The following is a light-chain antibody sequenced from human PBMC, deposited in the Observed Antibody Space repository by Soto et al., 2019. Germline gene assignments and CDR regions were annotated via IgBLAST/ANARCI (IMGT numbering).Light chain of an antibody. Sequence: QSVLTQPTSVSGAPRQRVTISCSGSSSNIGSNAVNWYQQFPGKAPKLLIYYDDLVASGVSARFSGSKSGTSASLAISGLQSEDEADYYCAAWDDSTKSHVFGTGTQLTVL. CDR3: AAWDDSTKSHV. J-gene: IGLJ1*01. CDR1: SSNIGSNA. CDR2: YDD. V-gene: IGLV1-36*01.